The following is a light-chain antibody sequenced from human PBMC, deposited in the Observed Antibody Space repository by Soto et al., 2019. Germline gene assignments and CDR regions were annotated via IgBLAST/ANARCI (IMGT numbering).Light chain of an antibody. CDR1: SGSVSTSYY. Sequence: QTVVTHEPSFSVSPGRTVTLTCGLTSGSVSTSYYPSWYQQTPGQAPRTLIYNTNTRSSGVPDRFSGSILGNKAALTITGAQADDESDYYCVLYMGSGLWVFGGGTKLTVL. V-gene: IGLV8-61*01. J-gene: IGLJ3*02. CDR3: VLYMGSGLWV. CDR2: NTN.